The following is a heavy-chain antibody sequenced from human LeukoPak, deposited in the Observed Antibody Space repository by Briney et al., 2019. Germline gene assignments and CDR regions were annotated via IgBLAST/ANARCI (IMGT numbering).Heavy chain of an antibody. V-gene: IGHV4-38-2*01. CDR1: GYSISTTYY. D-gene: IGHD3-3*01. J-gene: IGHJ4*02. CDR3: AKTHYDFRSGFNFRFDY. CDR2: IYHSGST. Sequence: KTSETLSLTCAVSGYSISTTYYWGWIRQPPGKGLEWIGSIYHSGSTYYTPSLKSRVTISVDTSKNQFSLKLRSVTAADTAVYYCAKTHYDFRSGFNFRFDYWGQGTLVTVSS.